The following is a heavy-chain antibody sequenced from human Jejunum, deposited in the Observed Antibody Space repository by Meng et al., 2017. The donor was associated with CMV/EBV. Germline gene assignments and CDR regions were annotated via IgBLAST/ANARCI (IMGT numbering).Heavy chain of an antibody. CDR2: IKSDGSEK. CDR1: SFGSYW. D-gene: IGHD2-2*01. Sequence: SFGSYWMSWVRQAPGKGLEWVATIKSDGSEKHYVDSVKGRFTISRDNAKNSLHLQIDSLRAEDTAVYHCARDCSTNCPFQPRGDYWGQGTLVTVSS. CDR3: ARDCSTNCPFQPRGDY. V-gene: IGHV3-7*01. J-gene: IGHJ4*02.